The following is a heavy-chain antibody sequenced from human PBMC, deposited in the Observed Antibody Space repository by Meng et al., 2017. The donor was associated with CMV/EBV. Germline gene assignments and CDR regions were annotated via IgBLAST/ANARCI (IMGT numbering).Heavy chain of an antibody. Sequence: GSLKISCAASGFTFSSYSMNWVRQAPGKGLEWVSSISSSSSYIYYADSVKGRFTISRDNAKNPLYLQMNSLRAEDTAVYYCARDNSGLFGVVIIPEYYYGMDVWGQGTTVTVSS. J-gene: IGHJ6*02. V-gene: IGHV3-21*01. CDR1: GFTFSSYS. D-gene: IGHD3-3*01. CDR3: ARDNSGLFGVVIIPEYYYGMDV. CDR2: ISSSSSYI.